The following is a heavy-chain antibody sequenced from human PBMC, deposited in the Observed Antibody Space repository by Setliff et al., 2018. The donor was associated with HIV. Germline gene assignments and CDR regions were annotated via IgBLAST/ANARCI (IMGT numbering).Heavy chain of an antibody. J-gene: IGHJ6*03. Sequence: GGSLRLSCTASGFIFGDYSMTWVRQAPGKGLEWVAYIKQDGSEKYYLDSVKGRFTISRDNAKNSLYLQMNSLREEDTAVYYCARDINYWSPAARRFFYYMDVWGKGTTVTVSS. CDR2: IKQDGSEK. CDR1: GFIFGDYS. CDR3: ARDINYWSPAARRFFYYMDV. V-gene: IGHV3-7*01. D-gene: IGHD6-6*01.